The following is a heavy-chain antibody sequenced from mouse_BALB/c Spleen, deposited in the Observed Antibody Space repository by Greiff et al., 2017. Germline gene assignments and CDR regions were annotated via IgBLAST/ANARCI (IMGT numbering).Heavy chain of an antibody. Sequence: EVQLVESGGGLVKPGGSLKLSCAASGFAFSSYDMSWVRQTPEKRLEWVAYISSGGGSTYYPDTVKGRFTISRDNAKNTLYLQMSSLKSEDTAMYYCARHEGGYDDYWGQGTTLTVSS. CDR3: ARHEGGYDDY. V-gene: IGHV5-12-1*01. CDR2: ISSGGGST. D-gene: IGHD2-14*01. J-gene: IGHJ2*01. CDR1: GFAFSSYD.